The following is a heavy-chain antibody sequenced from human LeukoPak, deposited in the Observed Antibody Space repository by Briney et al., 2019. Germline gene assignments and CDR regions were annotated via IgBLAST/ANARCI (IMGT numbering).Heavy chain of an antibody. D-gene: IGHD6-19*01. CDR2: ISGSGGST. CDR1: GFTFSSYS. J-gene: IGHJ4*02. Sequence: PGGSLRLSCAASGFTFSSYSMSWVRQAPGKGLEWVSAISGSGGSTYYADSVKGRFTISRDNSKNTLYLQMNSLRAEDTAVYYCAKEGLEWLEGTIDYWGQGTLVTVSS. V-gene: IGHV3-23*01. CDR3: AKEGLEWLEGTIDY.